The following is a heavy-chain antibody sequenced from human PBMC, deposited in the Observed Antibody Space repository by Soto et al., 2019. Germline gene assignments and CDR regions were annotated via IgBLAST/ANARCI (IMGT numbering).Heavy chain of an antibody. V-gene: IGHV1-18*01. CDR3: ARDTAYGEYRLGADAFDI. CDR2: ISAYNGNT. CDR1: GYTFTSYG. J-gene: IGHJ3*02. D-gene: IGHD4-17*01. Sequence: GASVKVSCKASGYTFTSYGISWVRQAPGQGLEWMGWISAYNGNTNYAQKLQGRVTMTTDTSTSTAYMGLRSLRSDDTAVYYCARDTAYGEYRLGADAFDIWGQGTMVTVSS.